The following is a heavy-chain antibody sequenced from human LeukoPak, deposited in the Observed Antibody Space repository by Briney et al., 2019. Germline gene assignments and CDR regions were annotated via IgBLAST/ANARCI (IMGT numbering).Heavy chain of an antibody. CDR2: IWYDGSNK. D-gene: IGHD6-13*01. J-gene: IGHJ5*02. CDR1: GFTFSSYG. V-gene: IGHV3-33*01. CDR3: AREGPRYSSSWYAWFDP. Sequence: AGGSLRLSCAASGFTFSSYGMHWLRQAPGKGLEWVAVIWYDGSNKYYADSVKGRFTISRNNSKNTLYLQMNSLRAEDTAVYYCAREGPRYSSSWYAWFDPWGQGTLVTVSS.